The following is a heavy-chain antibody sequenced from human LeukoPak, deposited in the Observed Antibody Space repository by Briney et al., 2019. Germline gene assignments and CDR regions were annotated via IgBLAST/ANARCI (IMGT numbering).Heavy chain of an antibody. CDR2: ILYDGNNK. V-gene: IGHV3-30*03. D-gene: IGHD1-14*01. Sequence: GALRLSCVPSVFTFSTYSTHWVRQTPGKRLGRVAVILYDGNNKYYAQSVKGRFTISRDNSKNTLYIQMNSLRAEDTGVYYCATLTRGGFDYWGQGTLVTVSS. J-gene: IGHJ4*02. CDR1: VFTFSTYS. CDR3: ATLTRGGFDY.